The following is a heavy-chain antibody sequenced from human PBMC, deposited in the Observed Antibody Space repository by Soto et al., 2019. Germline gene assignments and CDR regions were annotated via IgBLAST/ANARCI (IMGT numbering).Heavy chain of an antibody. CDR2: IYWNGDK. J-gene: IGHJ4*02. Sequence: QITLKESGPTLVKPTQTLTLTCTFSGFSLSTSGVGVGWIRQSPGKALQWLALIYWNGDKRYNPSLKTRLTITKDTSKNQVVLTLTNMDPVDTATYYCAHRPSGWFIFDYWGQGTLVTVSS. V-gene: IGHV2-5*01. D-gene: IGHD6-19*01. CDR3: AHRPSGWFIFDY. CDR1: GFSLSTSGVG.